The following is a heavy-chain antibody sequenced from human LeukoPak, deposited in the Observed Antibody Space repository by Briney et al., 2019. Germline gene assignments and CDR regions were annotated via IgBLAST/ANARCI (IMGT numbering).Heavy chain of an antibody. V-gene: IGHV3-7*03. CDR1: EFTFPMYW. CDR2: IKQDGSEK. Sequence: PGGSLRLSCAASEFTFPMYWMTWVRQAPGKGLEWVADIKQDGSEKYYVDSVKGRFTISRQNAKNSLFLQMNSLRAEDTAVYYCAKQGRDWLRDYYYYMDVWGKGTTVTISS. D-gene: IGHD3-9*01. J-gene: IGHJ6*03. CDR3: AKQGRDWLRDYYYYMDV.